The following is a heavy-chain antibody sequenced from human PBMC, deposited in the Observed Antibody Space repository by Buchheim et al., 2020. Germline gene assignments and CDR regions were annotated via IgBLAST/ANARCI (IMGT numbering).Heavy chain of an antibody. D-gene: IGHD3-10*01. CDR1: GGSISSYY. V-gene: IGHV4-59*01. J-gene: IGHJ4*02. CDR2: IYYSGST. Sequence: QVQLQESGPGLVKPSETLSLTYTVSGGSISSYYWSWIRQPPGKGLEWIGYIYYSGSTNYNPSLKSRVTISVDTSKNQFSPKLSSVTAADTAVYYCAREPGGYGSPHDYYFDYWGQGTL. CDR3: AREPGGYGSPHDYYFDY.